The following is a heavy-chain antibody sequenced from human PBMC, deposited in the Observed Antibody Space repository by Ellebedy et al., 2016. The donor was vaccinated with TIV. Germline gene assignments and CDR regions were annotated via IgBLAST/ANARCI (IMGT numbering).Heavy chain of an antibody. J-gene: IGHJ4*02. CDR3: ARDGSGSSHY. Sequence: GESLKISCAASGFTFSSSWMSWVRQAPGKGLEWVANIKQDGSEKYYVDSVKGRFTISRDNAKNSLYLQMNSLRAEDTAVYYCARDGSGSSHYWGQGTLVTVSS. CDR1: GFTFSSSW. D-gene: IGHD3-10*01. CDR2: IKQDGSEK. V-gene: IGHV3-7*01.